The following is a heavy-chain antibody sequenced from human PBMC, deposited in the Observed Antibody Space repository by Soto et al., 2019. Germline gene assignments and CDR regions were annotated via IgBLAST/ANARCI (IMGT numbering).Heavy chain of an antibody. V-gene: IGHV3-73*01. CDR2: IGSKANSYAT. CDR3: IRLYNY. D-gene: IGHD1-1*01. CDR1: GFTFSGSA. J-gene: IGHJ4*02. Sequence: GGSLRLSCAASGFTFSGSAMHWVRQASGKGLEWVGRIGSKANSYATAYAASVKGRFTISRDDSKNTAHLQMNSLKTEDTAVYYCIRLYNYWGQGTLVTVSS.